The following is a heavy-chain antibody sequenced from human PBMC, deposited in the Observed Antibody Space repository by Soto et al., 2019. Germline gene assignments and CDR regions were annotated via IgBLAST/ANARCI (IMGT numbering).Heavy chain of an antibody. D-gene: IGHD2-15*01. V-gene: IGHV1-69*13. CDR1: GGTFSRYG. CDR3: ARDYGHDCSGGNCYFYF. Sequence: SVKVSCKASGGTFSRYGINWVRQAPGHGLEWMGGIIPLFGTANYAQKFQGRVTITADESTSTAHMELRSLRSEDTAVYYCARDYGHDCSGGNCYFYFWGQGTLVTVSS. CDR2: IIPLFGTA. J-gene: IGHJ4*02.